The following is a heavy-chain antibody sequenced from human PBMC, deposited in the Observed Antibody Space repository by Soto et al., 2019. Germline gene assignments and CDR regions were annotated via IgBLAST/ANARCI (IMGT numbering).Heavy chain of an antibody. J-gene: IGHJ3*02. CDR2: IYPSDSDT. V-gene: IGHV5-51*01. CDR1: GYSFTSYW. Sequence: WESLKISCKGSGYSFTSYWIGWVRQMPGRGLEWMGIIYPSDSDTRYSPSFQGQVTISADKSISTTYLQWSSLKASDTAIYYCTRPGPDAFDIWGQGTMVTVSS. CDR3: TRPGPDAFDI.